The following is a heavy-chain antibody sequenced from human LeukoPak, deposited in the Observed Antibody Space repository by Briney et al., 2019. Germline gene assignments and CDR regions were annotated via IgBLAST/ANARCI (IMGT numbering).Heavy chain of an antibody. CDR2: FDPEDGET. J-gene: IGHJ4*02. D-gene: IGHD1-26*01. V-gene: IGHV1-24*01. CDR3: ATKAQPDNSGSYYFDY. Sequence: ASVKVSCKVSGYTLTELSMHWVRQAPGKGLEWMGGFDPEDGETIYAQKFQGRVTMTEDTSTDTAYMELSSLRSEDTAVHYCATKAQPDNSGSYYFDYWGQGTLVTVSS. CDR1: GYTLTELS.